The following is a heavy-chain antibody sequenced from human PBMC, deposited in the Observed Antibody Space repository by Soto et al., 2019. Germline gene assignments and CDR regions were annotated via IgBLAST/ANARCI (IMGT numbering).Heavy chain of an antibody. V-gene: IGHV1-69*06. CDR3: ARGGPVIIPAATNWFDP. D-gene: IGHD2-2*01. J-gene: IGHJ5*02. CDR1: GASNSYI. CDR2: IIPIFATP. Sequence: QVQLVQSGPEVKKPGSSVKVSGKGSGASNSYIISWVRQAPGQGPEWMGGIIPIFATPTYAQKFQGRVTITADKSTSTAYMELSRLTSEDTAVYYCARGGPVIIPAATNWFDPWGQGTLVSVSS.